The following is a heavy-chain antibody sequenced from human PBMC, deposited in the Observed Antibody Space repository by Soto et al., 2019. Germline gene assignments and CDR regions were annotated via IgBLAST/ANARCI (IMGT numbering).Heavy chain of an antibody. J-gene: IGHJ6*02. D-gene: IGHD2-15*01. V-gene: IGHV1-69*12. CDR3: ARDLIGEGDIVVVVGHYCMDV. Sequence: QVQLVQSGAEVKKPGSSVKVSCKASGGTFSSYAISWVRQAPGQGLEWIGGIIPIFGTENSAQKFQGRVTITADESTSTAYMELSSLRSEVSAVYYCARDLIGEGDIVVVVGHYCMDVGCQGTTVTFAS. CDR2: IIPIFGTE. CDR1: GGTFSSYA.